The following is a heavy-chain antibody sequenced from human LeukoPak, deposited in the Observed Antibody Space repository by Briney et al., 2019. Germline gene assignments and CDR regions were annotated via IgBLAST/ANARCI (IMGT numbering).Heavy chain of an antibody. CDR1: GFTFSSYA. CDR2: ISGSGGST. V-gene: IGHV3-23*01. D-gene: IGHD6-13*01. Sequence: PGGSLRLSCAASGFTFSSYAMSWVRQAPGKGLEWVSAISGSGGSTYYADSVKGRFTISRDNSKNTLYLQMNSLRAEDTAVYYCANQFSQRSSSWYESYYFDYWGQGTLVTVSS. J-gene: IGHJ4*02. CDR3: ANQFSQRSSSWYESYYFDY.